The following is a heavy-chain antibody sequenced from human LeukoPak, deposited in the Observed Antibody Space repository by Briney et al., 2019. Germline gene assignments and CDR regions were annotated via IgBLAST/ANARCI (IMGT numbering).Heavy chain of an antibody. CDR1: GFTFRSNA. J-gene: IGHJ4*02. CDR2: ISGSGGST. D-gene: IGHD4-17*01. V-gene: IGHV3-23*01. CDR3: AKSAWGAVTTTFDY. Sequence: GGSLRLSCAASGFTFRSNAMSWVRQAPGKGLEWVSAISGSGGSTYYADSVKGRFTISRDNSKNTLYLQMNSLRAEDTAVYYCAKSAWGAVTTTFDYWGQGTLVTVSS.